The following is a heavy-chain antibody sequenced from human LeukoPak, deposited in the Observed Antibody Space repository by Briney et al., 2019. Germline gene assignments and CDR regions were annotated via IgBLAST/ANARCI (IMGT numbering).Heavy chain of an antibody. CDR1: GGTFSSYA. CDR2: IIPIFGTA. Sequence: SVKVSCKASGGTFSSYAISWVRQAPGQGLEWMGGIIPIFGTANYAQKFQGRVTITADESTSTAYMELSSLRSDDTAVYYCAREWDSSGWYGYWGQGTLVTVSS. D-gene: IGHD6-19*01. J-gene: IGHJ4*02. CDR3: AREWDSSGWYGY. V-gene: IGHV1-69*01.